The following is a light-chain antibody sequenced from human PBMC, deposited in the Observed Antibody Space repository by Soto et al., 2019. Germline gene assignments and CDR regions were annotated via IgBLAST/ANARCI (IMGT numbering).Light chain of an antibody. V-gene: IGKV3-20*01. CDR3: QHYDDSVWT. Sequence: EIVLTQSPGTLSLSPGERATLSCRASQSVSGSFLAWYQQKPGQAPRLLIYGASSRATGIPDRFSGSGSGTDFTLTISRLAPEDFAVYYCQHYDDSVWTFGQGTKVDIK. J-gene: IGKJ1*01. CDR2: GAS. CDR1: QSVSGSF.